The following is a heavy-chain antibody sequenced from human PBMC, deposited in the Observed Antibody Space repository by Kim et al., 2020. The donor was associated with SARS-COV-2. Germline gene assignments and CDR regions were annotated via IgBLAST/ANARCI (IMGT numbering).Heavy chain of an antibody. V-gene: IGHV3-21*01. J-gene: IGHJ4*02. CDR3: ARDWATGWDYDSPGFFDY. Sequence: GGSLRLSCAASGFTFTTYTMTWFRQSPGKVLEWVSSISSSSTYIYYADSVKGRFTISRDNPKSSLYLQMNSLIAEDTAVYYCARDWATGWDYDSPGFFDYWGKETLVAFNS. CDR2: ISSSSTYI. CDR1: GFTFTTYT. D-gene: IGHD3-22*01.